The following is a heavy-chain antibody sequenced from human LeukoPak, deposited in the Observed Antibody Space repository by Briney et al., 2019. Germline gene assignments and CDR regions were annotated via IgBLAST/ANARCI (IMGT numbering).Heavy chain of an antibody. CDR3: ARGATVATYYAMDV. J-gene: IGHJ6*02. CDR1: GGSISSYY. CDR2: IYYSGSA. V-gene: IGHV4-59*05. D-gene: IGHD5-12*01. Sequence: SETLSLTCTVSGGSISSYYWSWIRQPPGKGLEWIGSIYYSGSAYYKLSLKSRITISADRSKSQFSLRLSSVTASDTAVYFCARGATVATYYAMDVWGQGTTVTVSS.